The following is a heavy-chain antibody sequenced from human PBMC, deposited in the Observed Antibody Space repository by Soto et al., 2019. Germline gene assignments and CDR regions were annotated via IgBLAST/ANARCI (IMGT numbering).Heavy chain of an antibody. J-gene: IGHJ4*02. V-gene: IGHV3-33*01. CDR1: GFTFSSYG. D-gene: IGHD3-3*01. CDR2: IWYDGSNK. CDR3: ARAYPPLGRDFWSGYCDY. Sequence: GGSLRLSCAASGFTFSSYGMHWVRQAPGKGLEWVAVIWYDGSNKYYADSVKGRFTISRDNSKNTLYLQMNSLRAEDTAVYYCARAYPPLGRDFWSGYCDYWGQGTLVTVSS.